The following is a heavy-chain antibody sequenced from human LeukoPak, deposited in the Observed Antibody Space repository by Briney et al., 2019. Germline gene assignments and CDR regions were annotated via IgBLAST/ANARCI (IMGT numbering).Heavy chain of an antibody. CDR2: ISHNGGSP. V-gene: IGHV3-23*01. J-gene: IGHJ4*02. D-gene: IGHD3-22*01. CDR3: VKDRYQSSGHRALDH. CDR1: GFTFSSYA. Sequence: GGSMRLSCAASGFTFSSYAMSWVRQAPGKGLEWVSDISHNGGSPYYADSVKGRFTISRDNSKNTLYLHVNNLRAEDTAVYYCVKDRYQSSGHRALDHWGQGTLVTVSS.